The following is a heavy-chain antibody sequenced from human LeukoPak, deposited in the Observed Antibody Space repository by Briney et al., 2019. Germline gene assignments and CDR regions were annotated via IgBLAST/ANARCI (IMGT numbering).Heavy chain of an antibody. CDR3: AREAIFGVVTGLVY. J-gene: IGHJ4*02. D-gene: IGHD3-3*01. Sequence: PSETLSLTCTVSGGSISSGSYYWSWIRQPAGKGLEWVGRIYTSGSTNYNPSLKSRVTISVDTSKNQFSLKLSSVTAADTAVYYCAREAIFGVVTGLVYWGQGTLVTVSS. V-gene: IGHV4-61*02. CDR2: IYTSGST. CDR1: GGSISSGSYY.